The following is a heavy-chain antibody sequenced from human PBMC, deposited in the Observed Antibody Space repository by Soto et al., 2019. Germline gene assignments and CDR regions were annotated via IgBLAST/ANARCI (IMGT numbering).Heavy chain of an antibody. V-gene: IGHV3-33*01. CDR2: IWYDGSNK. D-gene: IGHD4-17*01. CDR1: GFTFSSYG. CDR3: ARDIGGTLTPVTTDYGVDV. Sequence: GGSLRLSCAASGFTFSSYGMHWVRQAPGKGLEWVAVIWYDGSNKYYADSVKGRFTISRDNSKNTLYLQVNSLGAEDTAVYYCARDIGGTLTPVTTDYGVDVWGQGTTVTVSS. J-gene: IGHJ6*02.